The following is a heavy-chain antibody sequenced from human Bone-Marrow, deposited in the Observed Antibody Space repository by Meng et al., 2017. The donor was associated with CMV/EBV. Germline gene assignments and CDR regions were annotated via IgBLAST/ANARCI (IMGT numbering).Heavy chain of an antibody. V-gene: IGHV3-7*01. CDR2: IKQDGSEK. CDR3: ARDVSPRSSVYFAIYYFYALDV. Sequence: GESLKISCAASGFTFSSYWMSWVRQAPGKGLEWVANIKQDGSEKYYVDSVKGRFTISRDNAKNSLYLQMNSLRAEDTAVYYCARDVSPRSSVYFAIYYFYALDVWSQGTTVTVSS. J-gene: IGHJ6*02. CDR1: GFTFSSYW. D-gene: IGHD5/OR15-5a*01.